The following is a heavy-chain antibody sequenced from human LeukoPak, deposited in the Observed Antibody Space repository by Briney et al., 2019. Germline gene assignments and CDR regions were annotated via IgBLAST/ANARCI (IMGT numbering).Heavy chain of an antibody. V-gene: IGHV3-23*01. CDR3: AKDRVGATWHAAFDV. J-gene: IGHJ3*01. CDR2: ISGSGGST. D-gene: IGHD1-26*01. Sequence: GGSLRLSCAASGFTFSSYAMSWVRQAPGKGLEWVSAISGSGGSTYYADSVKGRFTISRDNSKNTLYLQMNSLRAEDTAIYYCAKDRVGATWHAAFDVWGQGTMVTVSS. CDR1: GFTFSSYA.